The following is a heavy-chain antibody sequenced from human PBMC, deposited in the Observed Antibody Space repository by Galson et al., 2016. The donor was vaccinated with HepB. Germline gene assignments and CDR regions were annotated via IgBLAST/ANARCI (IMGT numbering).Heavy chain of an antibody. CDR3: ARPKSSCLSTGCCDAFDF. D-gene: IGHD2-2*01. J-gene: IGHJ3*01. Sequence: SVKVSCKASGYIFTSYAVHWVRQAPGHRLEWMGWINGASGDTQYSQKFQGRLTITRDTSATTAYMELSSLRFEDTAVYVCARPKSSCLSTGCCDAFDFWGQGTMVTVSS. CDR1: GYIFTSYA. CDR2: INGASGDT. V-gene: IGHV1-3*01.